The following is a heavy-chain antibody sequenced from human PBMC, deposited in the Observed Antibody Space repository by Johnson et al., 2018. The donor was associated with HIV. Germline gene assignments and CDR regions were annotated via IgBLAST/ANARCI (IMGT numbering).Heavy chain of an antibody. CDR3: ARGRNDLEVADGLDNDGVDM. CDR2: ISYDGNNK. J-gene: IGHJ3*02. V-gene: IGHV3-30*03. CDR1: GFTVSSNY. Sequence: QVQLMESGGGLVQPGGSLRLSCAASGFTVSSNYMSWVRQAPGKGLEWVAIISYDGNNKYYADSVRGRFTISRDISKNTLYLQMDSLRPDDTALYYCARGRNDLEVADGLDNDGVDMWGQGTLVTVSS. D-gene: IGHD6-13*01.